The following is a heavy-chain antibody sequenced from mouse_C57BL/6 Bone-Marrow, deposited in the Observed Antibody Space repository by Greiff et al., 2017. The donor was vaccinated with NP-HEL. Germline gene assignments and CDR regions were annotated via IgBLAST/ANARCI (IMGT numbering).Heavy chain of an antibody. CDR2: IDPSDSYT. CDR3: ATRWGFAY. V-gene: IGHV1-69*01. Sequence: VQLQQPGAELVMPGASVKLSCKASGYTFTSYWMHWVKQRPGQGLEWIGEIDPSDSYTKYNQKFKGKSTLTVDKSSSTAYMQLSSLTSEDSAVYYCATRWGFAYWGQGTLVTVSA. CDR1: GYTFTSYW. J-gene: IGHJ3*01.